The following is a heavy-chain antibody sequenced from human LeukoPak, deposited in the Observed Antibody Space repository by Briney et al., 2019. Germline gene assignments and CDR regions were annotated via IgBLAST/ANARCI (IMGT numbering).Heavy chain of an antibody. Sequence: ASVKVSCKASGGTFSSYAISWVRQAPGQGLEWMGRIIPILGIANYAQKFQGRVTITADKSTSTAYMELSSLRSEDTAVYYCASSIVVVPAAMAPWTFWGQGTLVTVSS. CDR2: IIPILGIA. CDR3: ASSIVVVPAAMAPWTF. J-gene: IGHJ4*02. CDR1: GGTFSSYA. V-gene: IGHV1-69*04. D-gene: IGHD2-2*01.